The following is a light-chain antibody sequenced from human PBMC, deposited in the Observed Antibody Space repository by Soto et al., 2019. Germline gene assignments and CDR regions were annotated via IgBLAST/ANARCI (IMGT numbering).Light chain of an antibody. J-gene: IGKJ5*01. CDR1: QSVSSY. CDR2: DAS. CDR3: QQYNNWPIT. Sequence: EIVLTQSPSTLSLSPGERATLSCRASQSVSSYLAWYQQKPGQAPRLLIYDASNRATGIPARFSGSGSGTDFTLTISSLQSEDFAVYYCQQYNNWPITLGQGTRLEIK. V-gene: IGKV3-11*01.